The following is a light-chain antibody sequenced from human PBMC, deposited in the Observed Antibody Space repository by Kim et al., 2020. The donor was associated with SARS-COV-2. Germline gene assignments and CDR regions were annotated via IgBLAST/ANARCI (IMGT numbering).Light chain of an antibody. J-gene: IGLJ1*01. CDR1: SLRSYY. Sequence: SSELTQDPAVSVALGQTVRITCQGDSLRSYYASWYQQKPGQAPVLVIYGKNNRPSGIPDRFSGSSSGNTASLTITGAQAGDEADYYCNSRDSSDNPVVFG. V-gene: IGLV3-19*01. CDR2: GKN. CDR3: NSRDSSDNPVV.